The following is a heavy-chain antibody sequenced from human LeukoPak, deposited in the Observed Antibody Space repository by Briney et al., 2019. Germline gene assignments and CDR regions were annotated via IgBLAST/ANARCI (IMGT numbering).Heavy chain of an antibody. J-gene: IGHJ4*02. CDR2: LSGGDDSG. V-gene: IGHV3-23*01. CDR1: GFAFSNYA. CDR3: AKAVRSMVTGGGYFDS. D-gene: IGHD3-10*01. Sequence: PGGSLRLSCAASGFAFSNYAMSWVRQAPGKGLECVSSLSGGDDSGFYADSVMGRFTISRDNSKNTLYLQMNSLRAEDTAVYYCAKAVRSMVTGGGYFDSWGQGTLVTVSS.